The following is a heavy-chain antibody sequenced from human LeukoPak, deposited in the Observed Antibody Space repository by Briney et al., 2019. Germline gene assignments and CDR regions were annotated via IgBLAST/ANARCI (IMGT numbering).Heavy chain of an antibody. CDR3: ARDGPYSSSWTGDFDY. V-gene: IGHV4-59*01. CDR2: IYYSGGT. D-gene: IGHD6-13*01. CDR1: GGSISSYS. Sequence: SETLSLTCTVSGGSISSYSWSWIRQPPGKGLEWIGYIYYSGGTNYNPSLKSRVTISVDTSKNQFSLKLSSVTAADTAVYYCARDGPYSSSWTGDFDYWGQGTLVTVSS. J-gene: IGHJ4*02.